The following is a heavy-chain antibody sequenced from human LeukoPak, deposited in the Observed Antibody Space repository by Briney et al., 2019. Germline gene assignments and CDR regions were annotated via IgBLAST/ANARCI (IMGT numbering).Heavy chain of an antibody. CDR3: ARARYGDTFDY. CDR1: GGSISSYY. J-gene: IGHJ4*02. V-gene: IGHV4-59*01. D-gene: IGHD4-17*01. Sequence: SETLSLTCTVSGGSISSYYWSWIRQPPGKGLEWIGYIYYSGSTNYNPSLKSRVTISVDTSKNQFSLKLSSVTAADTAVYYCARARYGDTFDYRGQGTLVTVSS. CDR2: IYYSGST.